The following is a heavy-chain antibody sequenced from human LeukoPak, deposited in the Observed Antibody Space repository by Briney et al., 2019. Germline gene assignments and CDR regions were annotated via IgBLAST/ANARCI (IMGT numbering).Heavy chain of an antibody. D-gene: IGHD2-8*01. Sequence: GGSLRLSCAAPGFTFSSYAVSWVRQAPGKGLEWVSRISGSGGSTYSADSVKGRFTISRDNSKSTLYLQMNSLRAEDTALYYCAKDRSCTNDICHGDFDYWGQGTLVTVSS. CDR1: GFTFSSYA. CDR2: ISGSGGST. CDR3: AKDRSCTNDICHGDFDY. V-gene: IGHV3-23*01. J-gene: IGHJ4*02.